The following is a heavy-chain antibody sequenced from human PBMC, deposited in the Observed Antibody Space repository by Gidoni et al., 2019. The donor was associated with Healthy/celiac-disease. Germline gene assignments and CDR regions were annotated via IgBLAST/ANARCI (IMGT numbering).Heavy chain of an antibody. J-gene: IGHJ3*02. CDR2: IDPIDSYT. CDR1: GYSVTSYW. CDR3: ARREISSGSKAFDI. Sequence: EVQLVQSGAAVKKPGESLRISCKGSGYSVTSYWISWVRQMPGQGLEGMGRIDPIDSYTNSSPSFQCHVTIAADKSISTAYLQWSSLKASDTAMYYCARREISSGSKAFDIWGQGTMVTVSS. D-gene: IGHD6-19*01. V-gene: IGHV5-10-1*03.